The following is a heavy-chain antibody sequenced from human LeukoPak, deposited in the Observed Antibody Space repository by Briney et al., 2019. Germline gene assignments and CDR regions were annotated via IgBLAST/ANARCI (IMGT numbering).Heavy chain of an antibody. CDR3: ARDQRITMVRGVIYDY. V-gene: IGHV3-48*04. CDR1: GFTFSSYS. CDR2: ISSSSSTI. J-gene: IGHJ4*02. D-gene: IGHD3-10*01. Sequence: PGGSLRLSCAASGFTFSSYSMNWVRQAPGKGLEWVSYISSSSSTIYYADSVKGRFTISRDNAKNSLYLQMNSLRAEDTAVYYCARDQRITMVRGVIYDYWGQGTLVTVSS.